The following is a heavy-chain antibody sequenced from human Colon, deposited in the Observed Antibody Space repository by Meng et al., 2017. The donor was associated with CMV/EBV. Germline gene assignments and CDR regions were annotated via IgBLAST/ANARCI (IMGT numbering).Heavy chain of an antibody. CDR3: AKEAVGATFVFDY. CDR1: GFTFSSYW. V-gene: IGHV3-7*01. CDR2: IKQDGSEK. Sequence: GESLKISCAASGFTFSSYWMSWVRQAPGKGLEWVANIKQDGSEKYYVDSVKGRFTISRDNAKNSLYLQMNSLRAEDTAVYYCAKEAVGATFVFDYWGQGTLVTVSS. D-gene: IGHD1-26*01. J-gene: IGHJ4*02.